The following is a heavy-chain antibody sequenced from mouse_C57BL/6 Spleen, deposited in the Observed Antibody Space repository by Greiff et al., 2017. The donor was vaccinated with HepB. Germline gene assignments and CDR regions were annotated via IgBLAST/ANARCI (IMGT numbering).Heavy chain of an antibody. D-gene: IGHD2-2*01. CDR3: ATQGGYEREWFAY. Sequence: QVQLQQPGAELVKPGASVKMSCKASGYTFTSYWITWVKQRPGQGLEWIGDIYPGSGSTNYNDKFKSKSTLTVDTSSSTAYMQLRSLTSEDSAVYDCATQGGYEREWFAYWGQGTLVTVSA. J-gene: IGHJ3*01. CDR2: IYPGSGST. V-gene: IGHV1-55*01. CDR1: GYTFTSYW.